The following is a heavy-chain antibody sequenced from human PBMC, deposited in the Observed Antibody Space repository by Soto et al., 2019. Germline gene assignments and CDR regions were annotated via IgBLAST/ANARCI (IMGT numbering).Heavy chain of an antibody. D-gene: IGHD2-21*01. CDR1: GFTFSNYW. Sequence: LRLSCAASGFTFSNYWMSWVRQAPGKGLEWVANIKEDGSERDYVDSVKGRFTISRDNAENSLYLQMNSLRAEDTAVYYCASARHIGPWGQGTLVTVSS. CDR3: ASARHIGP. CDR2: IKEDGSER. J-gene: IGHJ5*02. V-gene: IGHV3-7*01.